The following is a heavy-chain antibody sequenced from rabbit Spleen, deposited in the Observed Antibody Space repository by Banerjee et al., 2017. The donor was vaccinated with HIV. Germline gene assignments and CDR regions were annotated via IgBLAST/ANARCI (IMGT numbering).Heavy chain of an antibody. D-gene: IGHD8-1*01. V-gene: IGHV1S7*01. CDR2: IDPVFGIT. J-gene: IGHJ6*01. Sequence: QLKESGGGLVQPGGSLKLSCKASGFTLSSYYMNWVRQAPGKGLEWIGYIDPVFGITYYASWVNGRFSISRENAQNTVFLQMTSLTAVDTATYFCARDGAGGSYFALWGQGTLVTVS. CDR1: GFTLSSYY. CDR3: ARDGAGGSYFAL.